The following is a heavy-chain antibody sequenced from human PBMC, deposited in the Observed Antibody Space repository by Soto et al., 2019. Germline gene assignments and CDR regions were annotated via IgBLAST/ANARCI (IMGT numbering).Heavy chain of an antibody. V-gene: IGHV3-33*06. CDR3: AKFRSTQWELNPFDY. CDR2: IWYDGSNK. CDR1: GFTFSSYG. D-gene: IGHD1-26*01. Sequence: GGSLRLSCASSGFTFSSYGMHWVRQAPGKGLEWVAVIWYDGSNKYYADSMKGRFTISRDNSKNTLYLQMNSLRAEDTAVYYCAKFRSTQWELNPFDYWGQGTLVTVSS. J-gene: IGHJ4*02.